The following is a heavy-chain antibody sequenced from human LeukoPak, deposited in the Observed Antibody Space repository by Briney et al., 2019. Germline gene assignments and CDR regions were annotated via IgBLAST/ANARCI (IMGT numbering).Heavy chain of an antibody. Sequence: SETLSLTCTVSGGSISSSSYYWGWIRQPPGKGLEWIGSIYYSGSTYYNPSLKSRVTISVDTSKNQFSLKLSPVTAADTAVYYCARYYGSGPFDYWGQGTLVTVSS. CDR1: GGSISSSSYY. J-gene: IGHJ4*02. D-gene: IGHD3-10*01. CDR3: ARYYGSGPFDY. V-gene: IGHV4-39*07. CDR2: IYYSGST.